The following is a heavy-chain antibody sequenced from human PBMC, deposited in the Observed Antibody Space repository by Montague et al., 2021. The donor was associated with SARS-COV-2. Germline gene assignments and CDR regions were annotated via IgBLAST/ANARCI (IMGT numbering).Heavy chain of an antibody. CDR1: GXSISSSSYY. D-gene: IGHD6-19*01. J-gene: IGHJ4*02. CDR2: IYYSGST. Sequence: SETLSLTYTVSGXSISSSSYYRGWIRQPPGKGLEWIGSIYYSGSTYYNPSLKSRVTISVDTSKNQFSLKLSSVTAADTAVYYCARYWWQWLLWGYYLDYWGQGTLVTVSS. V-gene: IGHV4-39*01. CDR3: ARYWWQWLLWGYYLDY.